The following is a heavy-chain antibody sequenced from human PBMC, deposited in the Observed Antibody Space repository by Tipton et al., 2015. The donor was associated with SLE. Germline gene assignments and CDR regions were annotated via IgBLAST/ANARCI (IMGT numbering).Heavy chain of an antibody. V-gene: IGHV4-59*01. Sequence: TLSLTCTVSGGSISSYYWSWFRQPPGKGLEWIGYIYYSGSTNYNPSLKSRVTISVDTSKNQFSLKLSSVTAADTAVYYCARGDRGNYFDYWGQGTLVTVSS. CDR1: GGSISSYY. CDR3: ARGDRGNYFDY. CDR2: IYYSGST. D-gene: IGHD2-15*01. J-gene: IGHJ4*02.